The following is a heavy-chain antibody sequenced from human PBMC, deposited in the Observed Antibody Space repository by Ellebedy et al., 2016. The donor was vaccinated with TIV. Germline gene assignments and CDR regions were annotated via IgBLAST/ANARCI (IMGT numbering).Heavy chain of an antibody. Sequence: SETLSLTCTVSGGSISSDYWSWIRQPAGKGLEWIWRIHGSGNTDYNPSFNSRVTVSVDTSKNHFSLKMTSMTAADTAVYYCARDRARTGSLRHGMDVWGQGTLVNVSS. J-gene: IGHJ6*02. CDR1: GGSISSDY. CDR3: ARDRARTGSLRHGMDV. V-gene: IGHV4-4*07. D-gene: IGHD1-1*01. CDR2: IHGSGNT.